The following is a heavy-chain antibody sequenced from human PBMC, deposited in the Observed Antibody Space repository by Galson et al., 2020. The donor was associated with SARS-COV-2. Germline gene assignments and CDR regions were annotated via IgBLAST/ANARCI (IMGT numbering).Heavy chain of an antibody. V-gene: IGHV4-39*02. J-gene: IGHJ4*02. CDR1: GGSISTSNSY. Sequence: SETLSLTCSVSGGSISTSNSYWGWIRQPPGKGLEWIGSIDYSGSSLYNSSLRSRVTMSVDTSKNQFSLKLRSVTAADTAVYYCARDGSGSSWVPDNWGQGTLVTVSS. D-gene: IGHD6-13*01. CDR2: IDYSGSS. CDR3: ARDGSGSSWVPDN.